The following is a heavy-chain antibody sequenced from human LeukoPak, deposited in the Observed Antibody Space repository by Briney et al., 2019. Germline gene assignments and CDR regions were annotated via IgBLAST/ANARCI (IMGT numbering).Heavy chain of an antibody. CDR2: IDPSDSYT. Sequence: PGESLKISCKGSGYSFTSYWISWVRQMPGKGLEWMGRIDPSDSYTNYSPSFQGHVTISADKSISTAYLQWSSLKASDTAMYYCARQNTRYNWNDVSSDYWGQGALVTVSS. J-gene: IGHJ4*02. V-gene: IGHV5-10-1*01. CDR1: GYSFTSYW. D-gene: IGHD1-1*01. CDR3: ARQNTRYNWNDVSSDY.